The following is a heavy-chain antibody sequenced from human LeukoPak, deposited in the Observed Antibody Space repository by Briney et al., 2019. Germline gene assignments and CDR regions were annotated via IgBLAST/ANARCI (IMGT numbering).Heavy chain of an antibody. V-gene: IGHV4-59*01. D-gene: IGHD2-15*01. Sequence: SETLSLTCTVSGGSISSDFWSWIRQPPGKGLEWIGYIYYSGSIKYNPSLKSRVTISVDTSKSQFSLKLSSVTAADTAVYYCARSKGSYYHYGMDVWGQGTTVTVSS. CDR2: IYYSGSI. CDR1: GGSISSDF. CDR3: ARSKGSYYHYGMDV. J-gene: IGHJ6*02.